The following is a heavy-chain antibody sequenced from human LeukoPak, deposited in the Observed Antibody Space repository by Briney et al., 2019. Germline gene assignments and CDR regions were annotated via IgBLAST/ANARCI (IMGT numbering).Heavy chain of an antibody. J-gene: IGHJ2*01. D-gene: IGHD3-22*01. CDR3: AKGPAYYYDSSGYCAFRGLYWYFDI. CDR1: GITFSSNA. Sequence: GGSLRLSCAASGITFSSNAMNWVRQAPGKGLEWVSGISGSDGKTDYADSVKGRFTISRDNSQNTLYLQMNSLRAEDTAVYYCAKGPAYYYDSSGYCAFRGLYWYFDIWGRGTLVTVSS. V-gene: IGHV3-23*01. CDR2: ISGSDGKT.